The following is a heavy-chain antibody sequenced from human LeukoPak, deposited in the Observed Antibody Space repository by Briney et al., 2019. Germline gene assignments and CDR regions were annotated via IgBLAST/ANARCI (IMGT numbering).Heavy chain of an antibody. D-gene: IGHD5-24*01. V-gene: IGHV4-39*01. Sequence: SETLSLTCTVSGGSITNNNYYWDWIRQPPGKGLEWIGDLYYSGSTHYNPSLKSRLTISVDTSKNQFSLKLRSVTAADTAVYYCARHVTISGPYDASDIWGQGTMVTVSP. CDR1: GGSITNNNYY. CDR3: ARHVTISGPYDASDI. J-gene: IGHJ3*02. CDR2: LYYSGST.